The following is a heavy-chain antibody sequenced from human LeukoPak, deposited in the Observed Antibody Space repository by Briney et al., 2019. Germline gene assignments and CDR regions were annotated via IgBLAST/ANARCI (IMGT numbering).Heavy chain of an antibody. Sequence: WDTLSLTCAVYGGSFSGYYWSWVPQPPGKGPEWIWEINHGERTNYNPSLKSRVIISVDTSKNQFSLKLSSMTAADTAVYYCARGGYYDILTGYYNVTYFDYWGQGTLVTVSS. CDR2: INHGERT. J-gene: IGHJ4*02. V-gene: IGHV4-34*01. CDR3: ARGGYYDILTGYYNVTYFDY. CDR1: GGSFSGYY. D-gene: IGHD3-9*01.